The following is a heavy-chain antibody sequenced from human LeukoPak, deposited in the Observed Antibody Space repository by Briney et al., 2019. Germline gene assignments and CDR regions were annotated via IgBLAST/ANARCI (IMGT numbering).Heavy chain of an antibody. D-gene: IGHD3-10*01. J-gene: IGHJ5*02. Sequence: GGSLRLSCAASGFTFSSYWMSWVRQAPGKGLEWVSAISGSGGSTYYADSVKGRFTISRDNSKNTLYLQMNSLRAEDTAVYYCAKGANYYGSGSLFDPWGQGTLVTVSS. CDR2: ISGSGGST. CDR1: GFTFSSYW. CDR3: AKGANYYGSGSLFDP. V-gene: IGHV3-23*01.